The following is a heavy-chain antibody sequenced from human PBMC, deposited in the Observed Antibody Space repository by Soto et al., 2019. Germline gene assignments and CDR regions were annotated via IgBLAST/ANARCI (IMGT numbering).Heavy chain of an antibody. CDR2: IYYSGST. CDR3: ARDNYDFWSGSPNYGMDV. V-gene: IGHV4-61*01. CDR1: GGSVSSGSYY. Sequence: SETLSLTCTVSGGSVSSGSYYWSWIRQPPGKGLEWIGYIYYSGSTNYNPSLKSRVTISVDTSKNQFSLKLSSVTAADTAVYYCARDNYDFWSGSPNYGMDVWGQGTTVTVSS. D-gene: IGHD3-3*01. J-gene: IGHJ6*02.